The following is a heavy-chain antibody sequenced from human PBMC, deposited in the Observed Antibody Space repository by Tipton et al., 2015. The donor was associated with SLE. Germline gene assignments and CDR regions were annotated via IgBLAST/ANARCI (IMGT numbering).Heavy chain of an antibody. D-gene: IGHD1-26*01. J-gene: IGHJ3*02. CDR2: IYTSGST. V-gene: IGHV4-61*09. Sequence: TLSLTCIVSGGSITSGSYYWTWIRQPAGKGLEWIGHIYTSGSTYYNPSLKSRVTISVDTSKNQFSLKLSSVTAADTAVYYCARLYGSGSYSDAFDIWGQGTMVTVSS. CDR3: ARLYGSGSYSDAFDI. CDR1: GGSITSGSYY.